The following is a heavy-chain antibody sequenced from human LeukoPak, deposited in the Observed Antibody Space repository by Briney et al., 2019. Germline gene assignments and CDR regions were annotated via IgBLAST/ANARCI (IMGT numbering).Heavy chain of an antibody. CDR1: GYTFTGYY. CDR3: ARADYTNSWSGFDI. Sequence: ASVKVSCKASGYTFTGYYIHWVRQAPGQGLEWMGWINSNSGGTNYAPKFQGRVTMTRDTSISTAYMELNSLRSDDTAVYYCARADYTNSWSGFDIWGQGTMVSVSS. D-gene: IGHD6-13*01. J-gene: IGHJ3*02. CDR2: INSNSGGT. V-gene: IGHV1-2*02.